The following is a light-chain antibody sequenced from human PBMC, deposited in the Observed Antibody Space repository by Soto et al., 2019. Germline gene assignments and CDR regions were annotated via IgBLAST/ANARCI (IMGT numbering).Light chain of an antibody. Sequence: EIVLTQGPLSSPVTLGQPASISCTSSESLLHRNGNTYLSWLHKRPGQPPRLLVYHVSSRFSGVPDRVRGSGVGRHFTLTISRVEAEDVGFYFCVQATLFPWTFGQGTRLEV. V-gene: IGKV2-24*01. J-gene: IGKJ1*01. CDR2: HVS. CDR3: VQATLFPWT. CDR1: ESLLHRNGNTY.